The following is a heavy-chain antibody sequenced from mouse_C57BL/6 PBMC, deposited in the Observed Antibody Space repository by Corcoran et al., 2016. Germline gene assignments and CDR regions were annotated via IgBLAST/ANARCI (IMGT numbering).Heavy chain of an antibody. CDR1: GYTFTSYG. D-gene: IGHD1-1*01. V-gene: IGHV1-81*01. J-gene: IGHJ2*01. Sequence: QVQLQQSGAELARPGASVKLSCKASGYTFTSYGISWVKQRTGQGLEWIGEIYPRSGNTYYNEKFKGKATVTADKSSSTAYKELRSLTSEDSAVYFCARRDGSSYYFDYWGQGTTLTDSS. CDR3: ARRDGSSYYFDY. CDR2: IYPRSGNT.